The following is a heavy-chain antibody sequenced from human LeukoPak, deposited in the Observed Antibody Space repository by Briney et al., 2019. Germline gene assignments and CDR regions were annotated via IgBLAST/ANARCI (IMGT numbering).Heavy chain of an antibody. CDR2: IHNNGRT. CDR3: ARVYSSSWYYFDY. D-gene: IGHD6-13*01. V-gene: IGHV4-59*13. J-gene: IGHJ4*02. CDR1: GDSISNYY. Sequence: SETLSLTCTVSGDSISNYYWSWIRQPPGQGLEWIAYIHNNGRTKFNPSLKSRVTISVDTSKNQFSLKLSSVTAADTAVYYCARVYSSSWYYFDYWGQGTLVTVSS.